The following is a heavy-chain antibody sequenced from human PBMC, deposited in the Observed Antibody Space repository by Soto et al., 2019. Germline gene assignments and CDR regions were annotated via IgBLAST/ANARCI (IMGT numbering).Heavy chain of an antibody. CDR1: GGSIRSGGYY. CDR2: IYYSGNT. J-gene: IGHJ6*02. D-gene: IGHD5-18*01. CDR3: ARDRLMATAGTARHYYGMDV. V-gene: IGHV4-31*03. Sequence: NPSETLSLTCTVSGGSIRSGGYYWSWVRQNPRKGLEWIGNIYYSGNTYYNPSLKSRLTISVDTSKNQFSLNLSSVTAADTAVYYCARDRLMATAGTARHYYGMDVWGQGTTVTV.